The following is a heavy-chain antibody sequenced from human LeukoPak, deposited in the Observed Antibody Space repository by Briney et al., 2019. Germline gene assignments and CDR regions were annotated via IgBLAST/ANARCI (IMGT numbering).Heavy chain of an antibody. Sequence: SETLSLTCTVSGGSISSNSHYWGWIRQPPGKGLEWIGSIYYSGNTYYNPSLKSPVTISVDTSKNQFSLKLTSVTAADTAVYYCARHVAVADMWHFDYWGQGTLVTVS. CDR2: IYYSGNT. D-gene: IGHD6-19*01. J-gene: IGHJ4*02. V-gene: IGHV4-39*01. CDR1: GGSISSNSHY. CDR3: ARHVAVADMWHFDY.